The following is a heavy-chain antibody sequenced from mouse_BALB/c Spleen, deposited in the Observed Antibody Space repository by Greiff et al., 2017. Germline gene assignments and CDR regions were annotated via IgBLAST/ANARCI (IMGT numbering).Heavy chain of an antibody. J-gene: IGHJ3*01. CDR1: GYTFTSYW. V-gene: IGHV1-5*01. D-gene: IGHD2-4*01. CDR2: IYPGNSDT. Sequence: VQLQQSGTVLARPGASVKMSCKASGYTFTSYWMHWVKQRPGQGLEWIGAIYPGNSDTSYNQKFKGKAKLTAVTSTSTAYMELSSLTNEDSAVYYCTRGSTMITFFAYWGQGTLVTVSA. CDR3: TRGSTMITFFAY.